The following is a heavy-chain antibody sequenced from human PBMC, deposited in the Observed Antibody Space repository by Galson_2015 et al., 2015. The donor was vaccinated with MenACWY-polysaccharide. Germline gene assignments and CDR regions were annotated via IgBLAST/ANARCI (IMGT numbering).Heavy chain of an antibody. CDR1: GFTFRSYG. CDR3: AKDRASYGALDY. J-gene: IGHJ4*02. V-gene: IGHV3-23*01. D-gene: IGHD4-17*01. CDR2: LSAGGSTT. Sequence: SLRLSCAASGFTFRSYGMSWVRQAPGKGLEWVSTLSAGGSTTYYADSVKGRFSISRDSPKNSLFLQMNSLRAEDTATYYCAKDRASYGALDYWGQGTLVTVSS.